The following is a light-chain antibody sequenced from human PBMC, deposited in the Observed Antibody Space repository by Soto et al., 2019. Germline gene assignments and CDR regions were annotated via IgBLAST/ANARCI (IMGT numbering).Light chain of an antibody. CDR3: QQYYSTPLT. V-gene: IGKV4-1*01. J-gene: IGKJ2*01. CDR1: QSLLYISNNRNY. CDR2: WAS. Sequence: DIVMTQSPDSLAVSLGERATINCKSSQSLLYISNNRNYLAWYQQKPGQPPKMLIYWASTRESGVPDRFSGSGSYTDFTLTISSLQAEDVAVYYCQQYYSTPLTFGQGTKLEIK.